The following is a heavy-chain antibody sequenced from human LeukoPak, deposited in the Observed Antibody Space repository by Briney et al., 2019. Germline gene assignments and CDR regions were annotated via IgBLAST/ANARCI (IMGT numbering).Heavy chain of an antibody. V-gene: IGHV4-4*07. D-gene: IGHD6-19*01. CDR1: GDSFSRYY. Sequence: PSETLSLTCVVSGDSFSRYYWSWIRQPAGKGLEWIGQIYASGSTIYNPSLASRVTLSIDTSQKQFSLKVRSVTAADTAVYYCAGRDQITGWSFDYWGQGSQVIVSS. J-gene: IGHJ4*02. CDR3: AGRDQITGWSFDY. CDR2: IYASGST.